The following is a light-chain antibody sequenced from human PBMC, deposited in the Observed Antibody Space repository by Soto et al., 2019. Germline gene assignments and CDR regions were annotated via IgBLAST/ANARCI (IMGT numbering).Light chain of an antibody. V-gene: IGKV3-20*01. CDR3: QQYDSSPRT. CDR1: QSVNSDY. Sequence: EIVLTQSPGTLSLSPGERATLSCRASQSVNSDYLAWYQQKPGQGPRVLMYGASNRATGIPDRFSGSGSGTDFTLTISRLEPDDFAVYYGQQYDSSPRTFGQGTKVEIK. CDR2: GAS. J-gene: IGKJ1*01.